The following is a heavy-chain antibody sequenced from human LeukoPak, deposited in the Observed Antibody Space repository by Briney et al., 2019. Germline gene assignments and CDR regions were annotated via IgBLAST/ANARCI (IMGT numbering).Heavy chain of an antibody. J-gene: IGHJ4*02. V-gene: IGHV3-43D*03. D-gene: IGHD3-10*01. Sequence: GGSLRLSCAASGFSFDDYAMHWVRQAPGKGLEWVSLISWDGGSTYYVDSVKGRFTISRDNSKNSLYLQMNSLRAEDTALYYCAKGGLLWFGEPFNYWGQGTLVTVSS. CDR2: ISWDGGST. CDR3: AKGGLLWFGEPFNY. CDR1: GFSFDDYA.